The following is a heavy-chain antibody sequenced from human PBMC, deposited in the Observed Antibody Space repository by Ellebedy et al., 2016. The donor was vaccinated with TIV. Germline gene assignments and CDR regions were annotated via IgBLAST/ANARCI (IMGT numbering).Heavy chain of an antibody. J-gene: IGHJ4*02. D-gene: IGHD4-23*01. CDR1: GDSISSYF. CDR2: FYYTGST. CDR3: ASWGDYGGNRHLDY. V-gene: IGHV4-59*01. Sequence: SETLSLTXTASGDSISSYFWSWIRQPPDKGLEWIGHFYYTGSTNYNPSLKSRVAISGDTSKNQFSLKLSSVTAADTAVYYCASWGDYGGNRHLDYWGQGTLVTVSS.